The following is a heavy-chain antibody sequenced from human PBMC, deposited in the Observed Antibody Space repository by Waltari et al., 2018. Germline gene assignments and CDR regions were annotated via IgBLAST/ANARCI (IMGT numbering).Heavy chain of an antibody. Sequence: QVQLRESGPGLVKPSETLSPSCAVPGFPLSRGSYWGWIRQPPGKGLEWIGSIYDSGNTYYNPSLKSRVTMSIDTSKNQFSLRVNSATAADTAVYYCARDRVTGSSGAFNVWGQGTMVTVSS. CDR1: GFPLSRGSY. J-gene: IGHJ3*01. CDR3: ARDRVTGSSGAFNV. V-gene: IGHV4-38-2*02. D-gene: IGHD6-6*01. CDR2: IYDSGNT.